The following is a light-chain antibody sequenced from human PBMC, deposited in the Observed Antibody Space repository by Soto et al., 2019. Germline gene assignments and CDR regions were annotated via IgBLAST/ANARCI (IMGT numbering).Light chain of an antibody. CDR3: QQYGGSLIT. V-gene: IGKV3-20*01. Sequence: EIVLTQSPGTLSLSPGERATLSCRASQSVSSSYLAWYQQKPGQSPRLLIYGASSRATGIPDRFSGSGSGTDFTLTISRLEPEDLVVYYCQQYGGSLITFGQGTRLEIK. CDR2: GAS. J-gene: IGKJ5*01. CDR1: QSVSSSY.